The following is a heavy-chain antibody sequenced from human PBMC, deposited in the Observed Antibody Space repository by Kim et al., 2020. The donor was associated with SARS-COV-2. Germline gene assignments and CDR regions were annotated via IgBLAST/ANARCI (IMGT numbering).Heavy chain of an antibody. D-gene: IGHD3-3*01. Sequence: GGSLRLSCAASGFSVSSNYMSWVRQAPGKGLEWVSVIYSGGNTYYADSVKGRFTISRDNSKNTLYLQMNSLRAEDTAVYYCARVGYDFWSGYYTAGYYYYYMDVWGKGTTVTVSS. CDR2: IYSGGNT. J-gene: IGHJ6*03. CDR1: GFSVSSNY. V-gene: IGHV3-53*01. CDR3: ARVGYDFWSGYYTAGYYYYYMDV.